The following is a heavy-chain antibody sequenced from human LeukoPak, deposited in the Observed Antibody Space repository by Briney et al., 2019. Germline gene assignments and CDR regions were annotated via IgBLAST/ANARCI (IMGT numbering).Heavy chain of an antibody. V-gene: IGHV4-39*01. D-gene: IGHD5-12*01. CDR2: IHYSGST. Sequence: SEILSLTCTVSGGSISSSSHYWGWIRQPPGKGLEWIGNIHYSGSTYYKPSLKSRVTISVDTSKNQFSLKLSSVTAEDTAVYYCARQEYSGYDRYFDYWGQGTLVTVSS. CDR3: ARQEYSGYDRYFDY. CDR1: GGSISSSSHY. J-gene: IGHJ4*02.